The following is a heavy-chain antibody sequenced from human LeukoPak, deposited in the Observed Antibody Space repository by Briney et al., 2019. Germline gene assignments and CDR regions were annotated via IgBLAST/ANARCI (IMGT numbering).Heavy chain of an antibody. D-gene: IGHD3-10*01. CDR1: GYSISSGYY. J-gene: IGHJ5*02. V-gene: IGHV4-38-2*01. CDR3: ARNYYYGSGSYRVWFDP. CDR2: IYHSGST. Sequence: SETLSLTCAASGYSISSGYYWGWIRQPPGKGLEWIGSIYHSGSTYYNPSLKSRVTISVDTSKNQFSLKLSSVTAADTAVYYCARNYYYGSGSYRVWFDPWGQGTLVTVSS.